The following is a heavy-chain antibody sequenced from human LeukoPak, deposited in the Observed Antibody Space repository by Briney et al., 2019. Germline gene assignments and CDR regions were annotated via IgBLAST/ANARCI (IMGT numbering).Heavy chain of an antibody. D-gene: IGHD4-17*01. CDR2: VIPIFGKA. V-gene: IGHV1-69*05. J-gene: IGHJ5*02. CDR1: GGTFSSYA. CDR3: ARGHDYGDYGGLWFDP. Sequence: SVKVSCKASGGTFSSYAISWVRRAPGQGLEWMGRVIPIFGKANYAQKFQGRITITTDESTSTAYMEPSSLRSEDTAVYYCARGHDYGDYGGLWFDPWGQGTLVTVSS.